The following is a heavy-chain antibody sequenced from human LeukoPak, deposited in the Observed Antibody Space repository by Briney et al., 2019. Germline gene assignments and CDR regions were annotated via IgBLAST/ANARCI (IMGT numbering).Heavy chain of an antibody. Sequence: PSGTLSLTCAVSGGSISSTKWWTWVRQPPGKGLEWIGETSQSGSMNYNPSLRSRATVSLDKSKNQFFLKLGSVTAADTAVYYCATRSSSGSPNWGQGTLVTVPS. CDR3: ATRSSSGSPN. J-gene: IGHJ4*02. CDR1: GGSISSTKW. D-gene: IGHD3-10*01. V-gene: IGHV4-4*02. CDR2: TSQSGSM.